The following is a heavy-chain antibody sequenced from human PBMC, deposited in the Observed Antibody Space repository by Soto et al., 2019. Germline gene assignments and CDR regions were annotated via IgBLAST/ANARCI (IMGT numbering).Heavy chain of an antibody. CDR1: GFTFSSYA. D-gene: IGHD4-17*01. Sequence: GGSLRLSCAASGFTFSSYAMSWVRQAPGKGLEWVSAISGSGGSTYYADSVKGRFTISRDNSKNTLYLQMNSLRAEDTAVYYCAKTTARKAYDYGDYSYYYYMDVWGKGTTVTVSS. J-gene: IGHJ6*03. V-gene: IGHV3-23*01. CDR2: ISGSGGST. CDR3: AKTTARKAYDYGDYSYYYYMDV.